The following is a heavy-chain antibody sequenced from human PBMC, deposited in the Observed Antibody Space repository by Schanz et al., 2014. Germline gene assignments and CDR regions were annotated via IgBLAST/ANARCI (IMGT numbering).Heavy chain of an antibody. Sequence: QVQLVQSGAEVKKPGASVKVSCKASGYTFISYGIKWVRQAPGQGLEWMGCISAYNGHTDYAQKLQGRVTLTTDTSTSTAYMELRTLRSDDTAVYYWARAKRFGDMDVWGQGTTVTVSS. CDR3: ARAKRFGDMDV. V-gene: IGHV1-18*01. CDR2: ISAYNGHT. CDR1: GYTFISYG. J-gene: IGHJ6*02. D-gene: IGHD3-10*01.